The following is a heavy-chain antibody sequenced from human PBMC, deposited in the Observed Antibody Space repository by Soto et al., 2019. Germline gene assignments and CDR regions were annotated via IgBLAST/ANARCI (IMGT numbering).Heavy chain of an antibody. CDR3: ARSDGRD. Sequence: SETLSLTCTVSGGSISSYYWSWIRQPPGKGLEWIGYIYYSGSTNYNPSLKSRVTISVDTSKNQFSLKLSSVTAADTAVYYCARSDGRDWGQGTLVTVSS. J-gene: IGHJ4*02. CDR1: GGSISSYY. CDR2: IYYSGST. V-gene: IGHV4-59*01.